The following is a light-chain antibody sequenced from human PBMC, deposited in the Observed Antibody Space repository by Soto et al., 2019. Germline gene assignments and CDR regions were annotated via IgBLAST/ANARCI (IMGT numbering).Light chain of an antibody. CDR3: AAWDDSLSGYV. V-gene: IGLV1-47*01. Sequence: QSALTQPPSAYGTPGRRVTISCSGSSSNIGSNYVYWYQQLPGTAPKLLIYRNNQRPSGVPDRFSGSKSGTSASLAISGLRSEDEADYYCAAWDDSLSGYVFGTGTKVTVL. CDR2: RNN. J-gene: IGLJ1*01. CDR1: SSNIGSNY.